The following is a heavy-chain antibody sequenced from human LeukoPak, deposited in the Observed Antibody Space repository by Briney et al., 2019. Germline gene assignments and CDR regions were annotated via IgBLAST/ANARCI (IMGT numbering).Heavy chain of an antibody. CDR1: GGSISSYC. CDR3: ASRNTAMVINY. Sequence: SETLSLTCTVSGGSISSYCWSWIRQPPGKGLEWIGYIYYSGSTNYNPSLKSRVTISVDTSKNQFSLKLSSVTAADTAVYYCASRNTAMVINYWGQGTLVTVS. J-gene: IGHJ4*02. D-gene: IGHD5-18*01. CDR2: IYYSGST. V-gene: IGHV4-59*08.